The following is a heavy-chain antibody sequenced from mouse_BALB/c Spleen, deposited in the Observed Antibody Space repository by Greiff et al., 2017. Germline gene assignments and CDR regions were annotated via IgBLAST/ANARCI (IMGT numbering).Heavy chain of an antibody. CDR2: IWAGGST. CDR3: ARGWEGAYYFDY. J-gene: IGHJ2*01. CDR1: GFSLTSYG. V-gene: IGHV2-9*02. Sequence: VQRVESGPGLVAPSQSLSITCTVSGFSLTSYGVHWVRQPPGKGLEWLGVIWAGGSTNYNSALMSRLSISKDNSKSQVFLKMNSLQTDDTAMYYCARGWEGAYYFDYWGQGTTLTVSS. D-gene: IGHD2-3*01.